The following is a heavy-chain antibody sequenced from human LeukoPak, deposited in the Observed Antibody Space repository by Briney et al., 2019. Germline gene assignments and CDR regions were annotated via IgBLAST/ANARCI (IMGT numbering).Heavy chain of an antibody. CDR3: ARADFYWSGPPSGWFDP. CDR2: ISGSGGST. J-gene: IGHJ5*02. D-gene: IGHD3-3*01. CDR1: GFTFSSYA. V-gene: IGHV3-23*01. Sequence: GGSLRLSCAASGFTFSSYAMSWVRQAPGKGLEWVSAISGSGGSTYYADSVKGRFTISRDNSKNTLYLQMNSLRAEDTAVYYCARADFYWSGPPSGWFDPWGQGTLVTVSS.